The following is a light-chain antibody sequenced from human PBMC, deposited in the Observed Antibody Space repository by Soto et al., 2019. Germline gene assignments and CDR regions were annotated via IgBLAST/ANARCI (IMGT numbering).Light chain of an antibody. Sequence: EIVMTQSPATLSVTQGERATLSCRASQSVSSNLAWYQQKPGQAPRLLIYGASTRATDIPGRFSGSGSGTEFTLTISSLQSEDFAVYYCQQYNNWPLFTFGPGTKVDIK. CDR2: GAS. CDR1: QSVSSN. V-gene: IGKV3-15*01. CDR3: QQYNNWPLFT. J-gene: IGKJ3*01.